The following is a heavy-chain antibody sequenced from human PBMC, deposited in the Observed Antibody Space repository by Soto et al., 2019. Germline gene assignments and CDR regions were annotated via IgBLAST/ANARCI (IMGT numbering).Heavy chain of an antibody. CDR1: GFNFTNHV. Sequence: EVQVLESGGALVYPTGSLRLSCSASGFNFTNHVINWVRQAPGKGLERVSAISNSDDVGFYADSVRGRFIVSRDISTNSVFLQMNFLCVAGAAIYYCAKTVGATKLEDYLGQGTLVTVSS. D-gene: IGHD1-26*01. CDR2: ISNSDDVG. CDR3: AKTVGATKLEDY. J-gene: IGHJ4*02. V-gene: IGHV3-23*01.